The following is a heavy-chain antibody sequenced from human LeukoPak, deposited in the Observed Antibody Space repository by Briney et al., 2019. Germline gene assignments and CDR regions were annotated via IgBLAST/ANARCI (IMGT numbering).Heavy chain of an antibody. D-gene: IGHD5-24*01. CDR1: GDSVSSNRAS. V-gene: IGHV6-1*01. CDR2: TYYRSKWYN. J-gene: IGHJ4*02. CDR3: SRSDGASDFDY. Sequence: SQTLSLTCAISGDSVSSNRASWTWIRQSPSRGLEWLGRTYYRSKWYNDYAVSLKSRISINPDTSKNQFSLQLYSVPAEDTAVYYCSRSDGASDFDYWGQGTLVTVSS.